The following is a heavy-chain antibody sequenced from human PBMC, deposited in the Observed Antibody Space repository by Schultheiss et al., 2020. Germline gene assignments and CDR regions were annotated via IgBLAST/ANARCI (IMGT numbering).Heavy chain of an antibody. D-gene: IGHD2-15*01. J-gene: IGHJ6*02. CDR2: IIPIFGTA. CDR1: GGTFSSYA. Sequence: SVQVSCKASGGTFSSYAISWVRQAPGQGLEWMGGIIPIFGTANYAQKFQGRVTITADESTSTAYMELSSLRSEDTAVYYCARKWDCSGGSCYYYYGMDVWGQGTTVTVSS. V-gene: IGHV1-69*13. CDR3: ARKWDCSGGSCYYYYGMDV.